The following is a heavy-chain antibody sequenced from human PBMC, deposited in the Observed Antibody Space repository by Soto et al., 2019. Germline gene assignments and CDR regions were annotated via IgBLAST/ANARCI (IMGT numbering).Heavy chain of an antibody. CDR1: GGSISSSSYY. CDR3: ARHDDGDYYFDY. Sequence: SETLSLTCTVSGGSISSSSYYWGWIRQPPGKGLEWIGSIYYSGSTYYNPSLKSRVTISVDTSKNQFSLKLSSVTAADTAVYYCARHDDGDYYFDYWGQGTLVTVSS. J-gene: IGHJ4*02. V-gene: IGHV4-39*01. CDR2: IYYSGST. D-gene: IGHD4-17*01.